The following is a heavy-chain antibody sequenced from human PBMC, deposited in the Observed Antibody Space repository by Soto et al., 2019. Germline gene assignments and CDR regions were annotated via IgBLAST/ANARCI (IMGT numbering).Heavy chain of an antibody. D-gene: IGHD6-13*01. V-gene: IGHV3-74*01. Sequence: EVQLVESGGGSVQPGESLRLSCAASGFPFSSYWIHWVRQAPGKGLMWVSRIKYDGTITNYADSLKGRLTISRDNAKNTVYLQMNSLRVEDTAVYHCVRGAKGGYYVDVWGKGTTVTVSS. CDR1: GFPFSSYW. CDR3: VRGAKGGYYVDV. J-gene: IGHJ6*03. CDR2: IKYDGTIT.